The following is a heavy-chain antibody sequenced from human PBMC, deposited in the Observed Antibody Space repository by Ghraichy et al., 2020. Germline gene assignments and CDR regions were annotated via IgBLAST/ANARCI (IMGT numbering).Heavy chain of an antibody. D-gene: IGHD6-13*01. CDR2: IYSGSST. CDR1: GFTVSSNY. V-gene: IGHV3-66*01. CDR3: ARGVAAAGTWFDS. J-gene: IGHJ5*01. Sequence: GESLNISCAASGFTVSSNYMSWVRQAPGKGLECVSIIYSGSSTFYTDSVKGRFTISRDNSENTLYLQMNSLRAEDTAVYYCARGVAAAGTWFDSWGQGTLVTVSS.